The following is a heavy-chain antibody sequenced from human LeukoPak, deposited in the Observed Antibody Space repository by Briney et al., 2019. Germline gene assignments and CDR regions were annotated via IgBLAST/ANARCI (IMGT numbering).Heavy chain of an antibody. J-gene: IGHJ6*03. D-gene: IGHD5-12*01. V-gene: IGHV3-30*02. CDR2: IRYDGSNK. CDR3: AKGGGYEAQYYYYYLDV. Sequence: PGGSLRLSCAASGFTFSSYAMHWVRHAPGKGLEWVAFIRYDGSNKYYADSVKGRFTISRDNSKNTLYLQMKSLRAEDTAVYYCAKGGGYEAQYYYYYLDVWGKGTTVTISS. CDR1: GFTFSSYA.